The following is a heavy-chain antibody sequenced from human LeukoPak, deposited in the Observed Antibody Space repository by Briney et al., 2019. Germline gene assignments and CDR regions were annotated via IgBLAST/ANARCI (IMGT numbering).Heavy chain of an antibody. CDR3: AKDTGMVGVFEY. CDR1: GFTFSSYG. CDR2: IRYDGSNK. D-gene: IGHD3-10*02. V-gene: IGHV3-30*02. J-gene: IGHJ4*02. Sequence: PGGSLRLSCAASGFTFSSYGMHWVRQAPGKGLEWVAFIRYDGSNKYYADSVKGRFTISRDNSKNTLYLQMNSLRAEDTAVHYCAKDTGMVGVFEYWGQGTLVTVSS.